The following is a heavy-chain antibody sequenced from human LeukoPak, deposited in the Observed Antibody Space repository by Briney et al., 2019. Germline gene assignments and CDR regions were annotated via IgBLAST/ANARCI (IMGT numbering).Heavy chain of an antibody. CDR2: MNPNSGNT. V-gene: IGHV1-8*01. CDR1: GYTFTSYD. CDR3: ARGIAAAGTIRKYFDY. J-gene: IGHJ4*02. D-gene: IGHD6-13*01. Sequence: ASVKVSCKASGYTFTSYDINWVRQATGQGREGMGGMNPNSGNTGYAQKFQCRVTMNRNTSISKAHMELSSLRSEDTAVYYCARGIAAAGTIRKYFDYWGQGTLVTVSS.